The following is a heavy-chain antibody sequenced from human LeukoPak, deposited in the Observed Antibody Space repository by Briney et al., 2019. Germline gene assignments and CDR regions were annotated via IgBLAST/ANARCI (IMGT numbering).Heavy chain of an antibody. CDR2: IYYSGST. V-gene: IGHV4-59*01. CDR1: GGSISSYY. Sequence: SETLSLTCTVSGGSISSYYWSWLRQPRGKGVEWVGYIYYSGSTNYNPSLKRRVTISVDTSNNQFSLKLSSVTAADTAVYYFARETRDLPDYWGQGTLVTVSS. CDR3: ARETRDLPDY. J-gene: IGHJ4*02.